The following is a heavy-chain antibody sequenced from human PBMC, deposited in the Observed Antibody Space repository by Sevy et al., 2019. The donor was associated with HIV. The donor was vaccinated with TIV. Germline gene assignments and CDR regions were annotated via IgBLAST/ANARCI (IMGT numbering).Heavy chain of an antibody. D-gene: IGHD2-2*01. Sequence: GGSLRLSCAASGFTFSSYEMNWVRQAPGKGLEWVSYISSSGSTIYYADSVKGRFTISRDNAKNSLYLQMNSLRAEDTAVYYCARGDIVVVRAAEGYYYGMDVWGQGTTVTVSS. CDR2: ISSSGSTI. CDR3: ARGDIVVVRAAEGYYYGMDV. V-gene: IGHV3-48*03. CDR1: GFTFSSYE. J-gene: IGHJ6*02.